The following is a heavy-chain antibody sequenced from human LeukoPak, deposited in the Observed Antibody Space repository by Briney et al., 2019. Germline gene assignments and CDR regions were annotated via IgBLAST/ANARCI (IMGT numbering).Heavy chain of an antibody. D-gene: IGHD1-26*01. Sequence: SETLSLTCAVYGVSFSGYYWSWIRQPPGKGLEWIGEINHSGSTNYNPSLKSRVTISVDTSKNQFSLKLSSVTAADTAVYYCARLGYVGATPADYWGQGTLVTVSS. CDR2: INHSGST. CDR1: GVSFSGYY. J-gene: IGHJ4*02. CDR3: ARLGYVGATPADY. V-gene: IGHV4-34*01.